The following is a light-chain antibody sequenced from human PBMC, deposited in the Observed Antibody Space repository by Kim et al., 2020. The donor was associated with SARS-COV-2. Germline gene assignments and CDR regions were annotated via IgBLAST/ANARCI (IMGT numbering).Light chain of an antibody. Sequence: PGDRAPLSCWASQHIDTYLAWYQQRPGQAPRLLVYDASNRATGVPDRFSGSGSGTDFTLTISSLEPEDFSLYYCQQRNSWPPAVTFGGGTKVDIK. CDR3: QQRNSWPPAVT. J-gene: IGKJ4*01. CDR2: DAS. V-gene: IGKV3-11*01. CDR1: QHIDTY.